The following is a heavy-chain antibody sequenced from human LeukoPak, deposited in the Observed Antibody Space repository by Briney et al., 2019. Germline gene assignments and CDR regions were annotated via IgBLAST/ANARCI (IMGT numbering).Heavy chain of an antibody. CDR3: ARDRSSVVVTAILSY. CDR1: GYTFTSYD. CDR2: ISAYNGNT. V-gene: IGHV1-18*01. J-gene: IGHJ4*02. D-gene: IGHD2-21*02. Sequence: ASVKVSCKASGYTFTSYDINWVRQATGQGLEWMGWISAYNGNTNYAQKLQGRVTMTTDTSTSTAYMELRSLRSDDTAVYYCARDRSSVVVTAILSYWGQGTLVTVSS.